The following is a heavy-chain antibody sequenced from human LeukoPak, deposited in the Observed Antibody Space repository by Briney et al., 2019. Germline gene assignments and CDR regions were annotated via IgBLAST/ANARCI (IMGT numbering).Heavy chain of an antibody. J-gene: IGHJ4*02. Sequence: SETLSLTCAVYGGSFSGYYWSWIRQPPGKGLEWIGEINHSGSTNYNPSLKSRVTISVDTSKNQFSLKLSSVTAADTAVYYCARSPGPLWFGELPDYWGQGTLVTVSS. CDR1: GGSFSGYY. CDR3: ARSPGPLWFGELPDY. V-gene: IGHV4-34*01. CDR2: INHSGST. D-gene: IGHD3-10*01.